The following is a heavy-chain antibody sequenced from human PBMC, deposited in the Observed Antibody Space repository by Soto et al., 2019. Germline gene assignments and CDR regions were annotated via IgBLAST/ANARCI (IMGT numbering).Heavy chain of an antibody. J-gene: IGHJ6*02. CDR1: GGSISSSSYY. D-gene: IGHD5-12*01. V-gene: IGHV4-39*01. CDR2: IYYSGST. CDR3: ARHGGSEWLRNYYYYYGMDV. Sequence: ETLSLTCTVSGGSISSSSYYWGWIRQPPGKGLEWIGSIYYSGSTYYNPSLKSRVTISVDTSKNQFSLKLSSVTAADTAVYYCARHGGSEWLRNYYYYYGMDVWGQGTTVTVSS.